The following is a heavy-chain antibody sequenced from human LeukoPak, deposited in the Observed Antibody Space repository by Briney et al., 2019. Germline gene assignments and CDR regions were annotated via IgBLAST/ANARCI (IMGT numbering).Heavy chain of an antibody. V-gene: IGHV4-39*01. Sequence: SETLSLTCTVSGGSISSSDYYWGWIRQPPGTGLEWIGNIFHSGTTYYDPSLKSRVIISVDTSKNQFSLKLSSVTTADTALYYCARHNFRNGYNRPFDYWGQGTLVTVSS. CDR1: GGSISSSDYY. J-gene: IGHJ4*02. CDR2: IFHSGTT. D-gene: IGHD5-24*01. CDR3: ARHNFRNGYNRPFDY.